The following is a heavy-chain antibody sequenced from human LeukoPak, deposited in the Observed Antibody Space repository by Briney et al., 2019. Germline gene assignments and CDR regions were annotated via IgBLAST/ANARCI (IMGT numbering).Heavy chain of an antibody. Sequence: GRSLRLSCAASGFSFSSYLMHWVRQAPGKGLVWVSRVNRDGSVTGHADSVKGRFTISRDNARNTLYLQMNNLRVEDTAVYYCAREFYAGNDWWGQGTLVTVSS. J-gene: IGHJ4*02. V-gene: IGHV3-74*01. CDR2: VNRDGSVT. D-gene: IGHD5/OR15-5a*01. CDR3: AREFYAGNDW. CDR1: GFSFSSYL.